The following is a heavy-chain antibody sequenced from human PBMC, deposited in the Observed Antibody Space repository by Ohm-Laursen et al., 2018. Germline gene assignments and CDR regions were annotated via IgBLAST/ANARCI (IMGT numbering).Heavy chain of an antibody. D-gene: IGHD3-10*01. V-gene: IGHV3-21*01. CDR1: GFTFSSYS. Sequence: SLRLSCAASGFTFSSYSMNWVRQAPGKGLEWVSSISSSSSYIYYADSVKGRFTISRDNAKNSLYLQMNSLRAEDTAVYYCARIWSGDLGNSFDIWGQGTMVTVSS. J-gene: IGHJ3*02. CDR2: ISSSSSYI. CDR3: ARIWSGDLGNSFDI.